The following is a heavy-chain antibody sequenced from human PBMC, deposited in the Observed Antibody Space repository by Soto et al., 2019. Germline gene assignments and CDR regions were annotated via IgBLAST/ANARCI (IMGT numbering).Heavy chain of an antibody. Sequence: GGSLRLSCASSGFMVENSAMPWAWRAQGKGLERVSGISYNGGTPGYVDSVKGRFTISRDNAKKSLYLQMNSLRDEDTAFYYCTKVNSRGYRYGLNAFDIWGQGTLVTVSS. D-gene: IGHD5-18*01. CDR3: TKVNSRGYRYGLNAFDI. CDR1: GFMVENSA. J-gene: IGHJ3*02. V-gene: IGHV3-9*01. CDR2: ISYNGGTP.